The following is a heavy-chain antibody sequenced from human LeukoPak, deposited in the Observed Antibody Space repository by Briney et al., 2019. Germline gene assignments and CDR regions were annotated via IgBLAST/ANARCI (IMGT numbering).Heavy chain of an antibody. V-gene: IGHV1-46*01. CDR2: INPSGGST. CDR1: GYTFTSYY. D-gene: IGHD5-12*01. Sequence: ASVKVSCKASGYTFTSYYVHWVRQAPGQGLEWMGIINPSGGSTSYAQKFQGRVTMTRDTSTSTVYMELSSLRSEDTAVYYCARGRRGIVATITGYFDYWGQGTLVTVSS. J-gene: IGHJ4*02. CDR3: ARGRRGIVATITGYFDY.